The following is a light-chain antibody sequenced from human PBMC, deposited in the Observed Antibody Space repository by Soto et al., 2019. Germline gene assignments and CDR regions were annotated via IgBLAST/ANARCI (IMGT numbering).Light chain of an antibody. Sequence: ILMTQSPATVSVSPGESATLSCRARQNIYYNVAWYQHKPGQAPRLLIYRASTRAPGVPARFSGSGSGTAFTLTISSLQPEDFTVYSCLQCHNLWAFGQGTKVEI. CDR1: QNIYYN. CDR3: LQCHNLWA. CDR2: RAS. J-gene: IGKJ1*01. V-gene: IGKV3-15*01.